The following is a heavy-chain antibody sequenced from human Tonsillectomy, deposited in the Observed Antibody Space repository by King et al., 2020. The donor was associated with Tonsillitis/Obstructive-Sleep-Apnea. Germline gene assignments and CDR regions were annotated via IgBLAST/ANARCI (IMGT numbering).Heavy chain of an antibody. Sequence: VQLVESGGGLVQPGRSLRLSCAASGFTFDDYAMYWVRQAPGKGLEWVSGISWNSGSIGYADSVKGRFTISRDNAKNSLYLQMNSLRAEDTALYYCATAGGYFDWLSTYFDYWGQGTLVTVSS. CDR3: ATAGGYFDWLSTYFDY. CDR2: ISWNSGSI. V-gene: IGHV3-9*01. J-gene: IGHJ4*02. D-gene: IGHD3-9*01. CDR1: GFTFDDYA.